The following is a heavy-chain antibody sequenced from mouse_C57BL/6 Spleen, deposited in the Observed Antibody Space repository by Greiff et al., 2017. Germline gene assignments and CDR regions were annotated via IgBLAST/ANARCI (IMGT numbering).Heavy chain of an antibody. CDR1: GYTFTDYE. D-gene: IGHD1-1*01. J-gene: IGHJ2*01. V-gene: IGHV1-15*01. CDR3: TTTVVAGQYFDY. CDR2: IDPETGGT. Sequence: QVQLQQSGAELVRPGASVTLSCKASGYTFTDYEMHWVKQTPVHGLEWIGAIDPETGGTAYNQKFKGKAILTADKSSSTAYMELRSLTSEDSAVYYCTTTVVAGQYFDYWGPGTTLTVSS.